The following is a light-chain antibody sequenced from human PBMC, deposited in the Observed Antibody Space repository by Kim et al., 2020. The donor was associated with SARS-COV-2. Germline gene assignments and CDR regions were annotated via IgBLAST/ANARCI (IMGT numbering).Light chain of an antibody. V-gene: IGKV3-15*01. J-gene: IGKJ4*01. CDR1: QSVSSN. CDR3: QQYNNWPSLT. CDR2: GAS. Sequence: SRGERATLSCRARQSVSSNLAWYQQKPGQAPRLLIYGASTRATGIPARFSGSGSGTEFTLTISSLQSEDFAVYYCQQYNNWPSLTFGGGTKVDIK.